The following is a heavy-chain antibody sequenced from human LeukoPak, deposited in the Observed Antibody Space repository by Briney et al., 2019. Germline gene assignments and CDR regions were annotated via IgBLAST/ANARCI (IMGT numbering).Heavy chain of an antibody. CDR2: IFPGGGEI. CDR1: GFTFSTFA. D-gene: IGHD2-8*02. V-gene: IGHV3-23*01. Sequence: GGSLRLSCAASGFTFSTFAMIWVRQPPGKGLEWGSSIFPGGGEIHYADSVRGRFTISRDNSKSTLSLQMNNLRAEDPAIYYCATYRQVLLPFESWGQGTLVTVSS. CDR3: ATYRQVLLPFES. J-gene: IGHJ4*02.